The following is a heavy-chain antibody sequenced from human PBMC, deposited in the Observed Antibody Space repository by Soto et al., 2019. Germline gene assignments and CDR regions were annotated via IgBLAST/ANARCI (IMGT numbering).Heavy chain of an antibody. CDR3: ASPGSDDFWSGYYPFDY. J-gene: IGHJ4*02. Sequence: GGSLRLFCAASGFTFSSYSMNWVRQAPGKGLEWVSYISSSSSTIYYADSVKGRFTISRDNAKNSLYLQMNSLRAEDTAVYYCASPGSDDFWSGYYPFDYWGQGTLVTVSS. CDR2: ISSSSSTI. D-gene: IGHD3-3*01. CDR1: GFTFSSYS. V-gene: IGHV3-48*01.